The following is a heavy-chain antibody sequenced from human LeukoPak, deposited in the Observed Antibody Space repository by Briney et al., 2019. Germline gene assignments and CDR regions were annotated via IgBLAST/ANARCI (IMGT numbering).Heavy chain of an antibody. CDR3: TIAYSGSYLLGY. CDR2: IRSKANSYAT. V-gene: IGHV3-73*01. Sequence: GGSLKLSCAASGFTFSGSAMHWVRQASGKGLEWVSRIRSKANSYATAYAASVKGRFTISRDDSKNTAYLQMNSLKTEDTAVYYCTIAYSGSYLLGYWGQGTLVTVSS. D-gene: IGHD1-26*01. CDR1: GFTFSGSA. J-gene: IGHJ4*02.